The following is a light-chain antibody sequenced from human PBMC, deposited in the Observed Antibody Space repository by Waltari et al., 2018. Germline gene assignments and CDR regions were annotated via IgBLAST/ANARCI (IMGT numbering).Light chain of an antibody. Sequence: QSALTQPASASGSPGQSIIISCTATSSGVGSSNLVSSYQQPPGKAPKGIIYEGNNRPSEVSNRFSGSKSGNTASLTISGLQAEDEADYYCSSYTGTTTPRVFGGGTKLTVL. V-gene: IGLV2-23*01. J-gene: IGLJ3*02. CDR3: SSYTGTTTPRV. CDR2: EGN. CDR1: SSGVGSSNL.